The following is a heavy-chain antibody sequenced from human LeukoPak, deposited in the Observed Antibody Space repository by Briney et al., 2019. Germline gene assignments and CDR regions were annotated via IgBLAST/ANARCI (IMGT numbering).Heavy chain of an antibody. V-gene: IGHV1-69*13. Sequence: SVKVSCKASGGTFSSYAISWVRQAPGQGLEWMGGIIPVFGTANYAQKFQGRVTITADESTSTAYMELSSLRSEGTAVYYCARDGHGGRGDYWGQGTLVTVSS. CDR1: GGTFSSYA. D-gene: IGHD1-26*01. J-gene: IGHJ4*02. CDR2: IIPVFGTA. CDR3: ARDGHGGRGDY.